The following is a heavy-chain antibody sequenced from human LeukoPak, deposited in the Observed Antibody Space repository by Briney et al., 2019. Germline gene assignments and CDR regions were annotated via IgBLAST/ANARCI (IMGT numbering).Heavy chain of an antibody. CDR1: GFSFDDYA. J-gene: IGHJ4*02. CDR2: ITWNSGSI. D-gene: IGHD5-18*01. CDR3: AKAVYSYGPNYFDY. Sequence: GGSLRLSCAASGFSFDDYAMHWARQAPGKGLEWVSGITWNSGSIGYADSVKGRFTISRDNAKNSLYLQMNSLRAEDTALYYCAKAVYSYGPNYFDYWGQGTLVTVSS. V-gene: IGHV3-9*01.